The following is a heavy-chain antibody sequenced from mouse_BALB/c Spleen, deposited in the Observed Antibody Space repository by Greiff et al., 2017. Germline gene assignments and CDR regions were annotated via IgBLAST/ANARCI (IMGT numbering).Heavy chain of an antibody. CDR2: IYPGDGDT. CDR1: GYAFSSYW. J-gene: IGHJ4*01. Sequence: VQLQQSGAELVRPGSSVKISCKASGYAFSSYWMNWVKQRPGQGLEWIGQIYPGDGDTNYNGKFKGKATLTADKSSSTAYMQLSSLTSEDSAVYFCATEFITTAMDYWGQGTSVTVSS. D-gene: IGHD1-2*01. CDR3: ATEFITTAMDY. V-gene: IGHV1-80*01.